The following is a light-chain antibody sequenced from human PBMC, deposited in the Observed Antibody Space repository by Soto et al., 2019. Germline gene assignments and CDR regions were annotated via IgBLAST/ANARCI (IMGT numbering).Light chain of an antibody. V-gene: IGKV1-39*01. CDR1: QSINIY. CDR3: QQSYRSPYT. CDR2: GAS. J-gene: IGKJ2*01. Sequence: IQLTQSPSSLSASVGDRVTVTCRASQSINIYLNWYQQKPGKAPTLLIYGASTLQSGVPSRFSGGGSRTDFTHTISSLQTEDFATYYCQQSYRSPYTFGQGTKLEI.